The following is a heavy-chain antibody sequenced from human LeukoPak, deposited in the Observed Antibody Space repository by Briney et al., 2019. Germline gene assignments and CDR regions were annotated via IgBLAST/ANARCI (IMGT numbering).Heavy chain of an antibody. J-gene: IGHJ4*02. Sequence: ASVKVSCKTSGYTFTYFGMSWVRQAPGQGLEWMGWISAYNGDTNYAHNLQGRVTMTTDTSTSTAYMELRSLRSDDTAVYYCARGRPSDYWGQGTPVTVSS. CDR1: GYTFTYFG. CDR2: ISAYNGDT. CDR3: ARGRPSDY. V-gene: IGHV1-18*01.